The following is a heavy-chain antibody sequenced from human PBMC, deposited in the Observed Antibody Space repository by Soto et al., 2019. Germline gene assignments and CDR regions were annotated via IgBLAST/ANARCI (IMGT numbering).Heavy chain of an antibody. CDR2: IDPSDSYT. D-gene: IGHD2-2*01. Sequence: PGESLKISCKGSGYSFTSYWISWVRQMPGKGLEWMGRIDPSDSYTNYSPSFQGHVTSSADKSISTAYLQWSSLKASDTAMYYCARQSPDIVVVPAKYYYYGMDVWGQGTTVTVAS. CDR3: ARQSPDIVVVPAKYYYYGMDV. J-gene: IGHJ6*02. CDR1: GYSFTSYW. V-gene: IGHV5-10-1*01.